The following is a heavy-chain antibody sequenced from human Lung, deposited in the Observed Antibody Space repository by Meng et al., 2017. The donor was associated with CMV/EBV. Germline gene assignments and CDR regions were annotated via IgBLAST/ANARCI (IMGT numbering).Heavy chain of an antibody. V-gene: IGHV3-53*01. CDR3: ARDRRGDSSGYVFGTGYFDL. CDR1: GFTVSSNY. D-gene: IGHD3-22*01. J-gene: IGHJ2*01. Sequence: GGSXRLXCAASGFTVSSNYMNWVRQAPGKGLEWVSVIYSGGITYYADSVKGRFTISRDNSKNTLYLQMNSLRAEDTAVYYCARDRRGDSSGYVFGTGYFDLWXRGTLVTVSS. CDR2: IYSGGIT.